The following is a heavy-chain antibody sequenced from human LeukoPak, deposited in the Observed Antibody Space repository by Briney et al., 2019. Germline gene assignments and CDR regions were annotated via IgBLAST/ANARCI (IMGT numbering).Heavy chain of an antibody. CDR1: GYTFTSYG. CDR2: VSAYNFGT. CDR3: TRCWSFDRGYCDF. Sequence: ASVKVSCRTSGYTFTSYGITWVRQAPGQGPEWMGWVSAYNFGTDHAQKFQGRVTMTADTSTGTVYMELRSLKSDDTAIYYCTRCWSFDRGYCDFWGQGTLVTVSS. V-gene: IGHV1-18*01. J-gene: IGHJ4*02.